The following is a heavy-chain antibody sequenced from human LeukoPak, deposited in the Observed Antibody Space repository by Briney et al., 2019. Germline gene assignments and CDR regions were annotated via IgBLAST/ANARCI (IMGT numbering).Heavy chain of an antibody. D-gene: IGHD6-19*01. Sequence: SETLSLTCTVSGGSISSSSYYWGWIRQPPGKGLEWIGSNYYSGSTYYNPSLKSRVTISVDTSKNQFSLKLSSVTAADTAVYYCVRHKISVAGTRDFDYWGQGTLVTVSS. CDR1: GGSISSSSYY. J-gene: IGHJ4*02. CDR2: NYYSGST. V-gene: IGHV4-39*01. CDR3: VRHKISVAGTRDFDY.